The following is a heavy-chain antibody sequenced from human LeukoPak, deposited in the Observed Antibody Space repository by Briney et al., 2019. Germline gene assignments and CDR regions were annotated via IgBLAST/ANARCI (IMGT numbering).Heavy chain of an antibody. Sequence: PGRSLRLSCAASGFTFSSYAMHWVRQAPGKGLEWVAVISYDGSNKYYADSVKGRFTISRDNSKNTLYLQMNSLRAEDTAVYYCARDPATTLPYYYYGMDVWGQGTTVTVSS. D-gene: IGHD1-14*01. CDR3: ARDPATTLPYYYYGMDV. CDR1: GFTFSSYA. V-gene: IGHV3-30-3*01. CDR2: ISYDGSNK. J-gene: IGHJ6*02.